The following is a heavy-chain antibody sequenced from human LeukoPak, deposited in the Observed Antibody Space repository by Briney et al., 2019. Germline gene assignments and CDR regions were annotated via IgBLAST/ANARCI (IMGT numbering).Heavy chain of an antibody. D-gene: IGHD3-16*01. V-gene: IGHV1-18*01. CDR2: ISANNGNT. CDR1: AYSFTNYN. Sequence: ASVKVSCKASAYSFTNYNITWVRQAPGQGLEWMGRISANNGNTKYAQKLQGRVTMATDTSTSTAYMELRSLRSDDTAVYYCARGGSATYYALDIWGQGTMVTVSS. J-gene: IGHJ3*02. CDR3: ARGGSATYYALDI.